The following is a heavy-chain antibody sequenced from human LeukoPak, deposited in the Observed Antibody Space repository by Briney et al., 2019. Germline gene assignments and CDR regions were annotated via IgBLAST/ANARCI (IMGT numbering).Heavy chain of an antibody. CDR2: IIPILGIA. J-gene: IGHJ6*02. V-gene: IGHV1-69*04. D-gene: IGHD6-13*01. CDR3: AKIIQTAAGRYYYYGMDV. Sequence: ASVKVSCKASGGTFSSYAISWVRQAPGQGLEWMGRIIPILGIANYAQKFQGRVTITADKSTSTAYMELSSLRSEDTAVYYCAKIIQTAAGRYYYYGMDVWGQGTTVTVSS. CDR1: GGTFSSYA.